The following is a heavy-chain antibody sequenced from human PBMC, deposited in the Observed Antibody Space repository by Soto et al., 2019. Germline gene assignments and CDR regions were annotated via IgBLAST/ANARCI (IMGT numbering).Heavy chain of an antibody. CDR1: GVSISSDGYS. Sequence: QLQLQESGSGLVKPTQTLSLTCAVSGVSISSDGYSWSWIRQPPGKGLEWIGFIYQSGTTYYNPSPKSRGTISVDRSKNQFSLKLTSVTAADTAVYYCARASYDFWTSYHYGMDVWGQGTTVTVSS. CDR3: ARASYDFWTSYHYGMDV. J-gene: IGHJ6*02. CDR2: IYQSGTT. D-gene: IGHD3-3*01. V-gene: IGHV4-30-2*01.